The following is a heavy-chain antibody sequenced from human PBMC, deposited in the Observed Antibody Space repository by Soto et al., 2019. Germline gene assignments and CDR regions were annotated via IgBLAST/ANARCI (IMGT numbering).Heavy chain of an antibody. CDR2: INQDGGQK. Sequence: PGGSLRLSCAASGFTFSSYWMSWVRQAPGKGLEWVANINQDGGQKWYVDSVKGRFTISRDNAKNSLYLQMNSLRAEDTAVYYCARDQLYYNDISGRPLNAFXVWGQGTMVTVSS. CDR1: GFTFSSYW. CDR3: ARDQLYYNDISGRPLNAFXV. J-gene: IGHJ3*01. D-gene: IGHD3-22*01. V-gene: IGHV3-7*01.